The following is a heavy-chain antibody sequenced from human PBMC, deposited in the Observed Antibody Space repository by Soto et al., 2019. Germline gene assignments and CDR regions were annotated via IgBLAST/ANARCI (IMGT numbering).Heavy chain of an antibody. CDR3: AGGGLAAGTSYYYYYMDV. CDR2: INHSGST. Sequence: SETLSLTCAVYGGSFSGYYWSWIRQPPGKGLEWIGEINHSGSTNYNPSLKSRVTISVDTSKNQFSLKLSSVTAADTAVYYCAGGGLAAGTSYYYYYMDVWGKGTTVTVSS. D-gene: IGHD6-13*01. J-gene: IGHJ6*03. V-gene: IGHV4-34*01. CDR1: GGSFSGYY.